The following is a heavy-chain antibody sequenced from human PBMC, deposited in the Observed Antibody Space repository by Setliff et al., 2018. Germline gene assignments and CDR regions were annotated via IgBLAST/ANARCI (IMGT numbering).Heavy chain of an antibody. CDR3: ARGYSSSWQSRMGFDP. Sequence: ASVKVSCKASGYTFTSYDINWVRQATGQGLEWMGWISAYNGNTNYAQKLQGRVTMTTDTSTSTAYMELRSLRSDDTAVYYCARGYSSSWQSRMGFDPWSQETLVTVSS. CDR1: GYTFTSYD. D-gene: IGHD6-13*01. CDR2: ISAYNGNT. J-gene: IGHJ5*02. V-gene: IGHV1-18*01.